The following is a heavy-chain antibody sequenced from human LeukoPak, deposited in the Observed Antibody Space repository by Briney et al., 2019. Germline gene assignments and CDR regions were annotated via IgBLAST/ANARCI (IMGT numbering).Heavy chain of an antibody. J-gene: IGHJ4*02. D-gene: IGHD7-27*01. CDR2: IWYDGSNK. CDR1: GFTFSSHG. Sequence: GGSLRLSCEASGFTFSSHGMHWVRQAPGKGLEWVAVIWYDGSNKYYADSVKGRFTISRDNSKNTLYLQMNSLRAEDTAVYYCAKETGYFDHWGQGTLVTVSS. CDR3: AKETGYFDH. V-gene: IGHV3-33*06.